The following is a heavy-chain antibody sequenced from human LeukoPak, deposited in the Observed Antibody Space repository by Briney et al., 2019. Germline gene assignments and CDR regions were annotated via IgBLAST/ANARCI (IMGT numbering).Heavy chain of an antibody. CDR1: GFTFSSYS. D-gene: IGHD6-6*01. CDR3: ARAAPDNYYYMDV. Sequence: GGSLRLSCAASGFTFSSYSMNWVRQAPGKGLEWVSSISSSSSYIYYADSVKGRFTISRDNAKNSLYLQMNSLRAEDTAVYYCARAAPDNYYYMDVWGKGTTVTVSS. J-gene: IGHJ6*03. CDR2: ISSSSSYI. V-gene: IGHV3-21*01.